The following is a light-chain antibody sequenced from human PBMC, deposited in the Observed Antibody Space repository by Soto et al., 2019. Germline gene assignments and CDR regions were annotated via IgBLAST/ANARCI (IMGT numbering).Light chain of an antibody. CDR2: GAS. CDR1: QSVSST. CDR3: EQDNNWPRFT. V-gene: IGKV3-15*01. Sequence: EIVMTQSPATLSVSPGERATLSFRASQSVSSTLAWYQQEPGQAPRLLIHGASTRATGLPARFSGSGSGTEFTVTISSLQAEEFAVDSCEQDNNWPRFTVGPGTKVDIK. J-gene: IGKJ3*01.